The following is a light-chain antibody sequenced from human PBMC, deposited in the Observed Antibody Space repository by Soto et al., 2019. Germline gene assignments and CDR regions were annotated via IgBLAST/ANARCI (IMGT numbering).Light chain of an antibody. J-gene: IGKJ4*01. Sequence: IQWTQSPSSLSASVGDRVTITCRASQGISSYLAWYQQKPGKAPKPLIYAASTLQSGVPSRFSGSGSGTDFTLTISSLQPEDFATYYCQQLNSYPHTFGGGTKV. CDR3: QQLNSYPHT. V-gene: IGKV1-9*01. CDR1: QGISSY. CDR2: AAS.